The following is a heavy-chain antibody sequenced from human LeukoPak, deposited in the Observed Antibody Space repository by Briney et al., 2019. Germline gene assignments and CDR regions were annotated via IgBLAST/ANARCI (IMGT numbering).Heavy chain of an antibody. CDR3: ARGRGGWYVGVDY. V-gene: IGHV4-34*01. D-gene: IGHD6-19*01. J-gene: IGHJ4*02. CDR2: INHSGST. Sequence: SETLSLTCAVYGGSFSGYYWSWIRQPPGKGLEWIGEINHSGSTNYNPSLKSRVTISVDTSKNQFSPKLSSVTAADTAVYYCARGRGGWYVGVDYWGQGTLVTVSS. CDR1: GGSFSGYY.